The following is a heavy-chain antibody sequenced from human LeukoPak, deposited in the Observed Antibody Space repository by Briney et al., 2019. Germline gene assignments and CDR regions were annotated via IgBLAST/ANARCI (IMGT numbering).Heavy chain of an antibody. CDR3: ASSQYPIAAADNWFAP. V-gene: IGHV4-39*01. CDR2: IYFSGTT. Sequence: PSETLSLTCTVCGGSVSSANNYWGWIRQTPGKGLEWIGTIYFSGTTYYNPSLKSRVTMSVDTSKNQFSLRLGSVTAADTAVYYCASSQYPIAAADNWFAPWGQGSLVTFSS. D-gene: IGHD6-13*01. CDR1: GGSVSSANNY. J-gene: IGHJ5*02.